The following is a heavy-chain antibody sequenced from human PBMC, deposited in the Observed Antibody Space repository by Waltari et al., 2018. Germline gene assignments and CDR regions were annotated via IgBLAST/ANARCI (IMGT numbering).Heavy chain of an antibody. CDR2: NNHSGST. V-gene: IGHV4-34*01. CDR3: ARKAVLITVGETRYYFDY. CDR1: GGSFSGYY. J-gene: IGHJ4*02. D-gene: IGHD1-26*01. Sequence: QVQLQQWGAGLLKPSETLSLTCAVYGGSFSGYYWRWFRQPPGKGRDWIGENNHSGSTNNNPSLKSRVTISVDTAKNRFSLKLSAVTAADTAVYYCARKAVLITVGETRYYFDYWGQGTLVTVSS.